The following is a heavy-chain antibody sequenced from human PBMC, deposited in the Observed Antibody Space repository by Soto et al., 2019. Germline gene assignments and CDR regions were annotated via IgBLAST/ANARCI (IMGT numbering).Heavy chain of an antibody. D-gene: IGHD6-19*01. CDR1: GYTFTGYY. J-gene: IGHJ5*02. Sequence: QVQLVQSGAEVKKPGASVKVSCKASGYTFTGYYMHWVRQAPGQGLEWMGWIIPIFGTANYAQKFQGRVTITADESTSTAYMELSSLRSEDTAVYYCARELSYSSGLNWFDPWGQGTLVTVSS. V-gene: IGHV1-69*01. CDR2: IIPIFGTA. CDR3: ARELSYSSGLNWFDP.